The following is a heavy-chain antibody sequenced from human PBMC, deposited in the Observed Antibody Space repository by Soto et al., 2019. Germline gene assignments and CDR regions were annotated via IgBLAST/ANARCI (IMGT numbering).Heavy chain of an antibody. CDR2: IYYSGRT. CDR3: AREGVKNWFDP. CDR1: GGSISSGAYY. Sequence: SETLSLTFTVSGGSISSGAYYWSWIRQPPGKGLEWIGYIYYSGRTYYNPSLKSRVTISVDTSKNQFSLKLSSVTAADTAVYYCAREGVKNWFDPWGQGTLVTVSS. D-gene: IGHD2-21*01. J-gene: IGHJ5*02. V-gene: IGHV4-30-4*01.